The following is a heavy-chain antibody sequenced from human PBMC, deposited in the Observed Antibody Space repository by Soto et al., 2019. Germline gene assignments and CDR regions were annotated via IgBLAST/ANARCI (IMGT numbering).Heavy chain of an antibody. V-gene: IGHV3-23*01. J-gene: IGHJ4*02. D-gene: IGHD3-10*01. CDR2: LSFSSSNT. CDR1: GFIFHLYA. CDR3: ASSRRGAYYFDY. Sequence: PGGSLRLSCAGSGFIFHLYAMSWVRQAPGKGLEWVSTLSFSSSNTYYADSVKGRFTISRDNSKNTLYLQMNGLRAEDTAVYYCASSRRGAYYFDYWGQGTLVTVSS.